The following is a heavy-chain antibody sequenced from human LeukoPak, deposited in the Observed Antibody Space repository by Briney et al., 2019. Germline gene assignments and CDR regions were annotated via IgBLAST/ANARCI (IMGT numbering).Heavy chain of an antibody. Sequence: GGSLRLSCAASGFTSSSYSMNGVRQAPGKGLEWVSSISSSSSYIYYADSVKGRFTISRDNAKNTLYLQKNSLRAEDTAVYYCARNGYSYRYYYYYYYMDVWGKGTTVTVSS. CDR1: GFTSSSYS. CDR2: ISSSSSYI. CDR3: ARNGYSYRYYYYYYYMDV. D-gene: IGHD5-18*01. V-gene: IGHV3-21*01. J-gene: IGHJ6*03.